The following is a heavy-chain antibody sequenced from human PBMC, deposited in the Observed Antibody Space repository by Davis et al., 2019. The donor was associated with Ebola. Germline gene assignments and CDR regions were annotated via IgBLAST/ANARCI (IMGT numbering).Heavy chain of an antibody. V-gene: IGHV1-18*01. CDR3: ARPKLGVGPLDY. Sequence: AASVKVSCKASGYTFTSYAISWVRQAPGQGLEWMGWISAYNGNTNYAQKLQGRVTMTTDTSTSTAYMELRSLRSDDTAVYYCARPKLGVGPLDYWGQGTLVTVSS. CDR1: GYTFTSYA. D-gene: IGHD6-6*01. J-gene: IGHJ4*02. CDR2: ISAYNGNT.